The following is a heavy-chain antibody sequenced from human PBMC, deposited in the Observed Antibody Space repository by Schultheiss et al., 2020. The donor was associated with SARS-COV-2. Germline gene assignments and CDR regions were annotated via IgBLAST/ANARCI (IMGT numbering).Heavy chain of an antibody. CDR3: ARDARLGLQQYGSPVGFDP. J-gene: IGHJ5*02. Sequence: GGSLRLSCAASGFTFSNAWMSWVRQAPGKGLEWVGRIKSKTDGGTTDYAAPVKGRFTISRDDSKNTLYLQMNSLRAEDTAVYYCARDARLGLQQYGSPVGFDPWGQGTRVTVSS. CDR1: GFTFSNAW. D-gene: IGHD3-10*01. CDR2: IKSKTDGGTT. V-gene: IGHV3-15*01.